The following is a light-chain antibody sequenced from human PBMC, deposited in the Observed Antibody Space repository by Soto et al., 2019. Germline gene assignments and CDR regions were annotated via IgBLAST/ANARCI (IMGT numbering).Light chain of an antibody. CDR1: SSNIGAGYD. V-gene: IGLV1-40*01. CDR3: QSSDSSLSGDV. CDR2: GNS. Sequence: QSVLTQPPSVSGAPGQRVTISCTGSSSNIGAGYDVHWYQQLPGTAPKLLIYGNSNRPSGVPDRFSGSKSGTSASLPITGLQAEDEADYYCQSSDSSLSGDVFGTGTKLTVL. J-gene: IGLJ1*01.